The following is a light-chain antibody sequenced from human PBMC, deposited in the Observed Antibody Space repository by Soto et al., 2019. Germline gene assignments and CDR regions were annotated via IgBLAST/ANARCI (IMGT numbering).Light chain of an antibody. J-gene: IGKJ5*01. CDR3: QQLCVCPLT. Sequence: ELVLTQSQATLSLSPGERATLSCSASQRCTSSLAGYQQKPGQPPTLLIYDVSNRAGGIPARFSGSGSETDCKLSICSFKPEYCAVYHCQQLCVCPLTFGQGTRLEI. CDR2: DVS. V-gene: IGKV3-11*01. CDR1: QRCTSS.